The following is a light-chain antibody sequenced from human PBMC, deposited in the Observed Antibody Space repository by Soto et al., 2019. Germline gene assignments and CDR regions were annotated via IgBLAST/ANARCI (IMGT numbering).Light chain of an antibody. J-gene: IGKJ1*01. V-gene: IGKV3-15*01. CDR3: QQYNNWPRT. Sequence: EIVMTQSPATLSGSPGERATLSCRASQSVSSNLAWYQQKPGQAPRLLIYGASTRATGIPARFSGSGSGTEFTLTISSLQSEDFAVYYCQQYNNWPRTFGQWTKVEIK. CDR1: QSVSSN. CDR2: GAS.